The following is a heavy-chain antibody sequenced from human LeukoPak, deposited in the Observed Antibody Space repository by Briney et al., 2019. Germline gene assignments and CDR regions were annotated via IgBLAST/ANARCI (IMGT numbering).Heavy chain of an antibody. J-gene: IGHJ6*03. Sequence: ASVKVSCKASGYTFTGYYMHWVRQAPGQGLEWMGWISAHNGNTNYAQKLQGRVTMTTDTSTSTAYMELRSLRSDDTAVYYCARDTKNYCGGGSCYSTDYYYYYMDVWGKGTTVTISS. V-gene: IGHV1-18*04. CDR2: ISAHNGNT. CDR3: ARDTKNYCGGGSCYSTDYYYYYMDV. D-gene: IGHD2-15*01. CDR1: GYTFTGYY.